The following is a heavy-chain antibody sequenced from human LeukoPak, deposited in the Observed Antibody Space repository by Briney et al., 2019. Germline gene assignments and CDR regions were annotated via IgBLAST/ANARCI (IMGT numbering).Heavy chain of an antibody. D-gene: IGHD1-26*01. J-gene: IGHJ4*02. CDR1: GFTFDDYA. Sequence: GGSLRLSCAASGFTFDDYAMNWVPQGPGKGLEWVSGINWNGGDTACADSVKGRFTISRDNAKNSLHLQMNSLRVEDTALYYCARVKGGATTDYWGQGTLVTVSS. CDR3: ARVKGGATTDY. CDR2: INWNGGDT. V-gene: IGHV3-20*04.